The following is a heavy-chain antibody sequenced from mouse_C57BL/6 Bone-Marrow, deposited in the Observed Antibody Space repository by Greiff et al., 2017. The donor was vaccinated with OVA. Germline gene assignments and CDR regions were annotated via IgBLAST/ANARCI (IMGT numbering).Heavy chain of an antibody. D-gene: IGHD1-1*01. V-gene: IGHV1-81*01. CDR2: IYPRSGNT. J-gene: IGHJ1*03. Sequence: VQLQQSGAELARPGASVKLSCKASGYTFTSYGISWVKQRTGQGLEWIGEIYPRSGNTYYNEKFKGKATLTADKSSSTAYMELRSLTSEDSAVYFCARLILRIHWYFDVWGTGTTVTVSS. CDR1: GYTFTSYG. CDR3: ARLILRIHWYFDV.